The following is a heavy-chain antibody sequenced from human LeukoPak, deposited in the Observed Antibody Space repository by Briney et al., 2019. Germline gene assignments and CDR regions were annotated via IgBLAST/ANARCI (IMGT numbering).Heavy chain of an antibody. CDR3: VRSVDYFDNTGPHMMFDY. Sequence: PSETLSLTCNVSGGSLTSHYWNWIRRPPGKGLEWIGYLYHTGITKYNPSLKSRVSMSVDTSKNQFFLKVNSVTAADTAVYHCVRSVDYFDNTGPHMMFDYWGQGSLVTVSS. J-gene: IGHJ4*02. CDR1: GGSLTSHY. D-gene: IGHD3-22*01. CDR2: LYHTGIT. V-gene: IGHV4-59*11.